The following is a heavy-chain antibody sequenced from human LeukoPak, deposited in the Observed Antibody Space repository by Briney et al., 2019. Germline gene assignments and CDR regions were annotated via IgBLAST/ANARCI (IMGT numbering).Heavy chain of an antibody. D-gene: IGHD1-1*01. V-gene: IGHV4-59*01. CDR1: GGSISSYY. CDR2: IHNSGNT. J-gene: IGHJ5*01. CDR3: AREGTTGRNLNWFDS. Sequence: PSETLSLTCTVSGGSISSYYWSWIRQPPGKGLEWIGHIHNSGNTNYNPSLKSRVTLSVGTSKNQFSLKLSTVTAADTAVYYCAREGTTGRNLNWFDSWGQGTLATVSS.